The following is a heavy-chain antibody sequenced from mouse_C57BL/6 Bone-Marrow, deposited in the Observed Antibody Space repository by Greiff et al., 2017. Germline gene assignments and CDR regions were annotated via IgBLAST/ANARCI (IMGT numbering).Heavy chain of an antibody. CDR2: INPSSGYT. V-gene: IGHV1-4*01. CDR3: ARREVLRSYFDY. CDR1: GYTFTSYT. D-gene: IGHD1-1*01. Sequence: QVQLQQSGAELARPGASVKMSCKASGYTFTSYTMHWVKQRPGQGLEWIGYINPSSGYTKYNQKFKDKATLTADKSSSTAYMQLSSLTSEVSSVYNCARREVLRSYFDYWGQGTTLTVSS. J-gene: IGHJ2*01.